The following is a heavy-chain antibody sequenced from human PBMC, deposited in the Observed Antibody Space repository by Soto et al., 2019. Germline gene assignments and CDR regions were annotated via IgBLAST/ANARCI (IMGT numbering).Heavy chain of an antibody. CDR1: GFTFSNYW. J-gene: IGHJ4*02. CDR3: VRDSHGDY. CDR2: IDQDGPT. V-gene: IGHV3-74*01. Sequence: EVQLVESGGGLVQPGGSRRLSCAGSGFTFSNYWMHWVRQAPGKGLEWFSGIDQDGPTDYADSVRGRFTISRDNAENTLYLQMNSLRPEDTAVYYCVRDSHGDYWGQGTLVTVSS.